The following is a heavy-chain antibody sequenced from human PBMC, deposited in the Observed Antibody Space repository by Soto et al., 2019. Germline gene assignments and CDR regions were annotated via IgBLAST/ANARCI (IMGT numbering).Heavy chain of an antibody. CDR2: LYYSGST. D-gene: IGHD3-10*01. CDR1: GGSISSGGYY. Sequence: SETLSLTCTVSGGSISSGGYYWSWIRQHPGKGLEWIGYLYYSGSTYYNPSLKSRVTISVDTSKNQFSLKLSSVTAADTAVYYCARGGSGSYYILYNWFDPWGQGTLVTVSS. CDR3: ARGGSGSYYILYNWFDP. J-gene: IGHJ5*02. V-gene: IGHV4-31*03.